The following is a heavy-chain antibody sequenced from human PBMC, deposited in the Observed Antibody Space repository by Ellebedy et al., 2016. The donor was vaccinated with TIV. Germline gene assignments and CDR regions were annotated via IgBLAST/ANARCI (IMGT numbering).Heavy chain of an antibody. D-gene: IGHD2-15*01. V-gene: IGHV3-21*01. Sequence: PGGSLRLSCVASGFIFSSYNMNWVRQAPGKGLEWVSSISSSGSSIYYAVSVKGRFTISRDNAKNSLYLQMNSLRAEDTAIYYCAEVGYCSGGSCQPPSDIWGQGTMVTVAS. CDR2: ISSSGSSI. J-gene: IGHJ3*02. CDR3: AEVGYCSGGSCQPPSDI. CDR1: GFIFSSYN.